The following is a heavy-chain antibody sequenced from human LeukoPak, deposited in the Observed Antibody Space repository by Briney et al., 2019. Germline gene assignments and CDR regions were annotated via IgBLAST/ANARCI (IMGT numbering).Heavy chain of an antibody. J-gene: IGHJ4*02. CDR2: IDRSNSDI. CDR1: GFALSGYS. Sequence: GGSLRLSCAASGFALSGYSINWVRQAPGKGLEWVSFIDRSNSDIYYADSVKGRFTISRDNARESLFLQLNRLRAEDTAVYYCTRDPGYSSSSISFWGQGTLVTVSS. D-gene: IGHD6-6*01. CDR3: TRDPGYSSSSISF. V-gene: IGHV3-21*01.